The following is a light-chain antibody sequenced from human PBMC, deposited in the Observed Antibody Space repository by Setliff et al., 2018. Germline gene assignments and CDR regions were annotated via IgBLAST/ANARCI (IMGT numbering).Light chain of an antibody. J-gene: IGLJ1*01. Sequence: ALTQPASVSGSPGQSITISCTGTSSDVGAYNYVSWYQQHPGKAPKLMIYEVSNRPSGVSNRFSGSKSGNTASLTISGLQAEDEADYYCSSYTSTSSPYVFGTGTKVTVL. V-gene: IGLV2-14*01. CDR3: SSYTSTSSPYV. CDR1: SSDVGAYNY. CDR2: EVS.